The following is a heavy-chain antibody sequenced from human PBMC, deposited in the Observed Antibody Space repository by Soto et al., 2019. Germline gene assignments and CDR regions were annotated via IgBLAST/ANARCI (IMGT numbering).Heavy chain of an antibody. D-gene: IGHD2-2*01. V-gene: IGHV1-69*01. CDR1: GGTFSSYA. CDR2: IIPIFGTA. J-gene: IGHJ6*02. CDR3: ARDSLGYCSSTSCYDYGMDV. Sequence: QVQLVQSGAEVKKPGSSVKVSCKASGGTFSSYAISCVRQAPGQGLEWMGGIIPIFGTANYAQKFQVRVTITADESTSTAYMELSSLRCEDTAVYYCARDSLGYCSSTSCYDYGMDVWGQGTTVTVSS.